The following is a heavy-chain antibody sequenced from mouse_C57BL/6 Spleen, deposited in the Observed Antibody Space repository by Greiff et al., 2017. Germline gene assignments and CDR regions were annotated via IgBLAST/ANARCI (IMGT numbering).Heavy chain of an antibody. CDR3: ARFYGNYVDWYFDV. V-gene: IGHV1-59*01. CDR2: IDPSDSYT. D-gene: IGHD2-1*01. J-gene: IGHJ1*03. CDR1: GYTFTSYW. Sequence: QVQLKQPGAELVRPGTSVKLSCKASGYTFTSYWMHWVKQRPGQGLEWIGVIDPSDSYTNYNQKFKGKATLTVDTSSSTAYMQLSSLTSEDSAVYYCARFYGNYVDWYFDVWGTGTTVTVSS.